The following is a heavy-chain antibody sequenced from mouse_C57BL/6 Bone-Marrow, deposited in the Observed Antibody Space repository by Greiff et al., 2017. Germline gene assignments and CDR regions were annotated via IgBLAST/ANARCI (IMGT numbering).Heavy chain of an antibody. D-gene: IGHD1-2*01. J-gene: IGHJ2*01. Sequence: VQLQQSGPELVKPGASVKISCKASGYAFSSSWMNWVKQRPGKGLEWIGRIYPGDGDTNYNGKFKGKATLTADKSSSTAYMQLSSLTSEDSAVYFCAREITTASCFDYWGQGTTLTVSS. CDR3: AREITTASCFDY. CDR1: GYAFSSSW. CDR2: IYPGDGDT. V-gene: IGHV1-82*01.